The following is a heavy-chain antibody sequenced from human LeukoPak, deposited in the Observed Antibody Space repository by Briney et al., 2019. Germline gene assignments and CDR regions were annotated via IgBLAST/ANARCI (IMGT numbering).Heavy chain of an antibody. CDR1: GFTFSSYG. CDR2: IWYDGSNK. V-gene: IGHV3-33*01. D-gene: IGHD2-15*01. CDR3: ARDQGRYCSGGSCYKPSLPAN. J-gene: IGHJ4*02. Sequence: GGSLRLSCAASGFTFSSYGMHWVRQAPGKGLEWVAVIWYDGSNKYYADSVKGRFTISRDNAKNSLYLQMNSLRAEDTALYYCARDQGRYCSGGSCYKPSLPANWGQGTLVTVSS.